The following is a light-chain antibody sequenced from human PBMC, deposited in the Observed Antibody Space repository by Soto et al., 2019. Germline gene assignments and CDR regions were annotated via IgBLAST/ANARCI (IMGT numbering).Light chain of an antibody. Sequence: EIVMTQSPATLSVSPGERATLSCRASQSVSSNLAWYQQKPGQAPRLLIYGASTRATGIPARFSGSGSGTEFTLTISSLQSEDFAVYYCQQYNNWPHGEYTFGQGTKLEIK. CDR3: QQYNNWPHGEYT. CDR2: GAS. CDR1: QSVSSN. V-gene: IGKV3-15*01. J-gene: IGKJ2*01.